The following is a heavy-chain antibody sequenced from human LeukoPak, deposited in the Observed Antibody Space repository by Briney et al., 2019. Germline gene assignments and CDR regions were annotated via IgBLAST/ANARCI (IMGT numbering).Heavy chain of an antibody. Sequence: GESLKISCMCSGYSFTSYWISWVRQMPAKGLEWRVGSDPSDSYTNYSPSFQVHVTISADKSISTAYLQWSSLKASDTAMYYCARMRGPIVAGDYWGQSTLVTVPS. V-gene: IGHV5-10-1*01. CDR3: ARMRGPIVAGDY. CDR2: SDPSDSYT. D-gene: IGHD5-12*01. CDR1: GYSFTSYW. J-gene: IGHJ4*02.